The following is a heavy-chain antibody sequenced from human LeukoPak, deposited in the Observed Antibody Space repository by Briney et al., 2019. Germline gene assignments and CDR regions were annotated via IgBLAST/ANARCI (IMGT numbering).Heavy chain of an antibody. D-gene: IGHD4-11*01. Sequence: PSETLSLTCTVSGGSISSGSYYWSWIRQPAGKGLEWIGRIYTSGSTNYNPSLKSRVTISVDTSKNQFSLKLSSVTAADTAVYYCARGNWRYSYYYYYMDVWGKGTTVTVSS. CDR2: IYTSGST. J-gene: IGHJ6*03. V-gene: IGHV4-61*02. CDR3: ARGNWRYSYYYYYMDV. CDR1: GGSISSGSYY.